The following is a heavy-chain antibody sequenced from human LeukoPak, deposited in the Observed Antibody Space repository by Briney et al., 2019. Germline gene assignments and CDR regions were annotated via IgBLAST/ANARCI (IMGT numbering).Heavy chain of an antibody. CDR2: MNPNSGNT. CDR3: ARDSSGLNSGWYGEPRFDY. CDR1: GYTFTSYD. V-gene: IGHV1-8*01. J-gene: IGHJ4*02. D-gene: IGHD6-19*01. Sequence: ASVKVSCKASGYTFTSYDINWVRQATGQGLEWMGWMNPNSGNTGYAQKFQGRVTMTRNTSISTAYMELRSLRSDDTAVYYCARDSSGLNSGWYGEPRFDYWGQGTLVTVSS.